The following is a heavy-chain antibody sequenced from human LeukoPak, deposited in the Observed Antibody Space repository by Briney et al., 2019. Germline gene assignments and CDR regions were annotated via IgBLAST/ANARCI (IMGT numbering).Heavy chain of an antibody. CDR3: ARDLADYGDSFDY. CDR2: INPNSGGT. Sequence: EASVKVSCKASGYTFTGYYMHWVRQAPGQGLEWMGWINPNSGGTNYAQKFQGRVTMTRDTSISTAYMELSRLRSDDTAVYYCARDLADYGDSFDYWGQGTLVTVSS. CDR1: GYTFTGYY. D-gene: IGHD4-17*01. J-gene: IGHJ4*02. V-gene: IGHV1-2*02.